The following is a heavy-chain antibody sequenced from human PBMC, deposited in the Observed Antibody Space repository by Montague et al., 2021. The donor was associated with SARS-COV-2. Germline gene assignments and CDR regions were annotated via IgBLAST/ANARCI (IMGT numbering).Heavy chain of an antibody. Sequence: SETLSLTCTVSSRSISSSSYYWGWIRQPPWKGLEWIGSIFYSGSTYYNPSLKSRVTISVDTSKNQFSLKLSSVTAADTAVYYCARFPTSYYYDSKAAPATPDAFDIWGQGTMVTVSS. CDR1: SRSISSSSYY. V-gene: IGHV4-39*01. D-gene: IGHD3-22*01. CDR3: ARFPTSYYYDSKAAPATPDAFDI. J-gene: IGHJ3*02. CDR2: IFYSGST.